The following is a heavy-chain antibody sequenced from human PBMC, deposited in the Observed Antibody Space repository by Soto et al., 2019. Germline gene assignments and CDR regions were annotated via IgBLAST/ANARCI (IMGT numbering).Heavy chain of an antibody. D-gene: IGHD2-15*01. CDR3: AREENCSDGICYSEYFQR. CDR2: VNPSGGST. V-gene: IGHV1-46*01. CDR1: GYVFTAYS. Sequence: SVKVSCKASGYVFTAYSMHLVRQAPGQWREWIVVVNPSGGSTNYAQKFQGRITTTRATSTSTVYMDLSSLTSEDTAVYYCAREENCSDGICYSEYFQRWGQGTLVTVSS. J-gene: IGHJ1*01.